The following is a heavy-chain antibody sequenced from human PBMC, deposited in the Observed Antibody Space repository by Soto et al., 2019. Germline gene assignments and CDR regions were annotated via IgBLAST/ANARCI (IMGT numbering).Heavy chain of an antibody. Sequence: QVQLVQSGAEVKKPGSSVKVSCKTSGGTFSTYAINWVRQAPGQGLAWMGGIIPIFDTPHYAQKFQGRVTITADKSTSTAFMALSSLRSEDTALYYCARGRVETAMVTGFNFWGQGTLVTVSS. J-gene: IGHJ4*02. CDR1: GGTFSTYA. V-gene: IGHV1-69*06. CDR2: IIPIFDTP. CDR3: ARGRVETAMVTGFNF. D-gene: IGHD5-18*01.